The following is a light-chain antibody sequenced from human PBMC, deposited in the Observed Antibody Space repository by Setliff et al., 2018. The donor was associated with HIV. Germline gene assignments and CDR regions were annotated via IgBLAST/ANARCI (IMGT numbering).Light chain of an antibody. CDR3: SSYTTTNTLV. CDR1: NSDVGSYNR. V-gene: IGLV2-18*02. Sequence: SVLTQPPSVSGSPGQSVTISCTGTNSDVGSYNRVSWYQQTPGTAPKLMIFEVTHRPSGVPDRFSGSKSGNTASLTISGLQAEDESDYYCSSYTTTNTLVFGGGTKVTVL. CDR2: EVT. J-gene: IGLJ2*01.